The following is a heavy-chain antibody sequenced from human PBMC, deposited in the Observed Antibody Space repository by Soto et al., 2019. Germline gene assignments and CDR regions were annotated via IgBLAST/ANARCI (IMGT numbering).Heavy chain of an antibody. CDR3: ARAPAEYDSSGYYYRNFDY. Sequence: GASVKVSCKASGYTFTGYYMHWVRQAPGQRLEWKGWINPNSGGTNYAQKFQGWVTMTRDTSISTAYMELSRLRSDDTAVYYCARAPAEYDSSGYYYRNFDYWGQGTLVTVSS. V-gene: IGHV1-2*04. CDR1: GYTFTGYY. J-gene: IGHJ4*02. D-gene: IGHD3-22*01. CDR2: INPNSGGT.